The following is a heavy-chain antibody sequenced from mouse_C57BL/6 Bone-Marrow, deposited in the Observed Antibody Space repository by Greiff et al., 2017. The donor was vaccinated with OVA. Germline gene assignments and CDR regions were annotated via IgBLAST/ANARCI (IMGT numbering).Heavy chain of an antibody. CDR1: GYTFTNYW. V-gene: IGHV1-63*01. CDR3: ARHVDYYAMDY. J-gene: IGHJ4*01. Sequence: QVQLQQFGAELVRPGTSVKMSCKASGYTFTNYWIGWAKQRPGHGLEWIGDIYPGGGYTNYNEKFKGKATLTADKSSSTAYMQFSSLTSEDSAIYYCARHVDYYAMDYWGQGTSVTVSS. CDR2: IYPGGGYT.